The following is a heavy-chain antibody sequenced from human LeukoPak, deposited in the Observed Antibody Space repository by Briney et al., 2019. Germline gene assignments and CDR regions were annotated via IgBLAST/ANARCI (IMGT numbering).Heavy chain of an antibody. Sequence: PGGSLRLSCAASGFTFSSYAMSWVRRAPGKGLEWVSAISGSAGSTYYADSVKGRFTISRDNSKNTLFLQMNSLRAEDTAVYYCAKGMGSGSPYGMDVWGQGTTVTVSS. J-gene: IGHJ6*02. CDR2: ISGSAGST. V-gene: IGHV3-23*01. CDR1: GFTFSSYA. CDR3: AKGMGSGSPYGMDV. D-gene: IGHD3-10*01.